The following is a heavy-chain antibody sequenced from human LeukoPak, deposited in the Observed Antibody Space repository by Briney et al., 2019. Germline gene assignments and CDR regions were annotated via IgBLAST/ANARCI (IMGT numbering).Heavy chain of an antibody. J-gene: IGHJ6*02. CDR1: GGSFSGYY. Sequence: PSETLSLTCAVYGGSFSGYYWSWIRQPPGKGLEWIGEINHSGSTNYNPSLKSRVTISVDTSKNQFSLKLSSVTAADTAVYYCARHSGGSPKGYYYYYGMDVWGQGTTVTVSS. V-gene: IGHV4-34*01. CDR2: INHSGST. D-gene: IGHD2-15*01. CDR3: ARHSGGSPKGYYYYYGMDV.